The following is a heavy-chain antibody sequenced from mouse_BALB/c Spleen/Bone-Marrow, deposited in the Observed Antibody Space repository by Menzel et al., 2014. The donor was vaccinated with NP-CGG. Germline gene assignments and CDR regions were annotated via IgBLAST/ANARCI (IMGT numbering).Heavy chain of an antibody. J-gene: IGHJ4*01. V-gene: IGHV1S81*02. CDR2: INPSNGGT. CDR3: SRGRRDALDY. CDR1: GYTFTSYY. Sequence: VKLQESGAELVKPGASVKLSCKASGYTFTSYYMYWVKQRPGQGLEWFGEINPSNGGTNFNEKFKNKATLTVDKSSSTAYMQLSSLASEDSAGYYCSRGRRDALDYWGQGTSGTVSS.